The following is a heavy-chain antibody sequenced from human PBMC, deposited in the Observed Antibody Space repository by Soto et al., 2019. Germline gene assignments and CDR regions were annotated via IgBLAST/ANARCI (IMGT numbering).Heavy chain of an antibody. Sequence: QVQLQESGPGLVKPSQTLSLTCTVSGGSISSGGYYWSWIRQHPGKGLEWIGYIYYSGSTYYSPSLKSRVTISVDTSKNQVSLKLSSVTAADTAVYYCARDGYYGSGTYYPLGYWGQGTLVTVSS. D-gene: IGHD3-10*01. V-gene: IGHV4-31*03. J-gene: IGHJ4*02. CDR3: ARDGYYGSGTYYPLGY. CDR2: IYYSGST. CDR1: GGSISSGGYY.